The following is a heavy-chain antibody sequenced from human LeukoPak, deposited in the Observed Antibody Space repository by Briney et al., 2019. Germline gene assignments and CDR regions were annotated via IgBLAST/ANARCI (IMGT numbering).Heavy chain of an antibody. J-gene: IGHJ6*02. D-gene: IGHD3-10*01. CDR3: ARGMFRKIYYHGMDV. Sequence: GGSLRLSCAASGFTFDDYSMHWVRQGPGKGLEWVSLITWDGETYYADSVKGRVTIFRDNSKDSLYLQMNSLRGEDAALYYCARGMFRKIYYHGMDVWGQGTTVTVSS. V-gene: IGHV3-43*01. CDR2: ITWDGET. CDR1: GFTFDDYS.